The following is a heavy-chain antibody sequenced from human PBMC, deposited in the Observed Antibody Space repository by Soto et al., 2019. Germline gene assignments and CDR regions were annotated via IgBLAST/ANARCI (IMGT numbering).Heavy chain of an antibody. D-gene: IGHD3-16*02. Sequence: QVQLVQSGAEVKKPGASVRLSCKVSGKSFDNFAVHWVRQTPGQRPEWMGRINVGDDKTKYSEKFQGRVIVSYDTSATTAYMELRALSSEDTAVYYCARAKYDYIWGSYHPFDQWVQGAQVTVAS. CDR2: INVGDDKT. CDR3: ARAKYDYIWGSYHPFDQ. V-gene: IGHV1-3*01. CDR1: GKSFDNFA. J-gene: IGHJ4*02.